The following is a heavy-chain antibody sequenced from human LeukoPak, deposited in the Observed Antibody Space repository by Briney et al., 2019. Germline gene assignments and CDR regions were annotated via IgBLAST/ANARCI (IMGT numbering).Heavy chain of an antibody. CDR3: ARHIRGSYYYYYYMDV. D-gene: IGHD1-14*01. Sequence: SETLSLTCTVSGGSTSSSSYYWGWIRQPPGKGLEWIGSIYYSGSTYYNPSLKSRVTISVDTSKNQFSLKLSSVTAADTAVYYCARHIRGSYYYYYYMDVWGKGTTVTISS. V-gene: IGHV4-39*01. CDR1: GGSTSSSSYY. CDR2: IYYSGST. J-gene: IGHJ6*03.